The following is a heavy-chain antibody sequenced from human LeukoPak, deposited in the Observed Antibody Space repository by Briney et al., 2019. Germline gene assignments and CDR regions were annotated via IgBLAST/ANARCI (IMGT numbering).Heavy chain of an antibody. V-gene: IGHV3-11*04. D-gene: IGHD2-21*02. CDR1: GFTFSDYY. CDR2: ISSSSSTI. J-gene: IGHJ6*02. Sequence: PGGSLRLSCAASGFTFSDYYMSWIRQAPGKGLEWVSYISSSSSTIYYADSVKGRFTISRDNAKNSLYLQMNSLRDEDTAVYYCARDLTVVTAPREATSEPNQYYYYYYGMDVWGQGTTVTVSS. CDR3: ARDLTVVTAPREATSEPNQYYYYYYGMDV.